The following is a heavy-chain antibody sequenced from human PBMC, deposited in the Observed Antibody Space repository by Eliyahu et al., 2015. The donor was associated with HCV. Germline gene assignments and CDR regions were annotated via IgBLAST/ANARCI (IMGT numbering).Heavy chain of an antibody. J-gene: IGHJ4*02. D-gene: IGHD2-15*01. Sequence: EMQVVESGGGLVQPGGSLRLSCAASGFTFSKYWMSWVRQAPGKGLEWVANIKEDGSEQNYVDSVKGRFTISRDNAKNSLFLQLESLRVEDTALYYCARGGWFSQCWGQGALVTVSS. V-gene: IGHV3-7*01. CDR2: IKEDGSEQ. CDR3: ARGGWFSQC. CDR1: GFTFSKYW.